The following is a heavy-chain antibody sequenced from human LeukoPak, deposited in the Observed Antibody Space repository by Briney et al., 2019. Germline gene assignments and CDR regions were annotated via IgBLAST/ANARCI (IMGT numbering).Heavy chain of an antibody. CDR2: ISSSGSTI. Sequence: GGSLRLSCAASGFTFSSYEMNWVRQAPGKGLEWVSYISSSGSTIYYADSVKGRFTISRDNAKNSLYLQMNSLRAEDTAVYYCARSSGIAAAATDWGQGTMVTVSS. CDR3: ARSSGIAAAATD. V-gene: IGHV3-48*03. J-gene: IGHJ3*01. D-gene: IGHD6-13*01. CDR1: GFTFSSYE.